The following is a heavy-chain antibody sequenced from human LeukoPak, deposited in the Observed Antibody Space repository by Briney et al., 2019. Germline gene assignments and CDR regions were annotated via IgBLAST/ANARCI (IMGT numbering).Heavy chain of an antibody. J-gene: IGHJ4*02. CDR1: GYTFTSYD. Sequence: GASVKVSCKASGYTFTSYDINWVRQVTGQGLEWMGWMNPNNGNTGYVQKFQGRVTMTRDTSIGTAYMELRSLRSDDTAVYYCARDHLERGSSPDYWGQGTLVTVSS. D-gene: IGHD6-6*01. CDR2: MNPNNGNT. CDR3: ARDHLERGSSPDY. V-gene: IGHV1-8*01.